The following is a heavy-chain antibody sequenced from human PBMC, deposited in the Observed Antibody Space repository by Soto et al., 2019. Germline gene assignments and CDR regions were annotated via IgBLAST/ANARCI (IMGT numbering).Heavy chain of an antibody. CDR3: ARTTVTIVGGPD. CDR2: ISSSSSYI. D-gene: IGHD4-17*01. V-gene: IGHV3-21*01. Sequence: GGSLRLSCAASGFTFSSYSMNWVRQSPGKGLEWVSSISSSSSYIYYADSVKGRFTISRDNAKNSLYLQMNSLRAEDTAVYYCARTTVTIVGGPDWGQGTLVTVSS. CDR1: GFTFSSYS. J-gene: IGHJ4*02.